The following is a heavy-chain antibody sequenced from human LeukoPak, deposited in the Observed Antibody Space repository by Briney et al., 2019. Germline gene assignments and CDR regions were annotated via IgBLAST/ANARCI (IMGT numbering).Heavy chain of an antibody. CDR2: INPNSGGT. CDR1: GYTFTGYY. D-gene: IGHD6-13*01. CDR3: ARVPIAAAGIWY. J-gene: IGHJ4*02. V-gene: IGHV1-2*02. Sequence: GASVKVSCTASGYTFTGYYMHWVRQAPGQGLEWMGWINPNSGGTNYAQKFQGRVTMTRDTSISTAYMELSRLRSDDTAVYYCARVPIAAAGIWYWGQGTLVTVSS.